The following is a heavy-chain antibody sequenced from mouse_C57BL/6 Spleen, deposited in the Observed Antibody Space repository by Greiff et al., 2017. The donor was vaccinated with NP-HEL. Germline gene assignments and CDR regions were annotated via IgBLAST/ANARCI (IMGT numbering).Heavy chain of an antibody. CDR1: GYTFTDYY. Sequence: EVQLQQSGPVLVKPGASVKMSCKASGYTFTDYYMNWVKQSHGKSLEWIGVINPYNGGTSYNQKFKGKATLTVDKSSSTAYMELNSLTSEDSAVYYCARDGSSFYAMDYWGQGTSVTVSS. J-gene: IGHJ4*01. D-gene: IGHD1-1*01. CDR3: ARDGSSFYAMDY. CDR2: INPYNGGT. V-gene: IGHV1-19*01.